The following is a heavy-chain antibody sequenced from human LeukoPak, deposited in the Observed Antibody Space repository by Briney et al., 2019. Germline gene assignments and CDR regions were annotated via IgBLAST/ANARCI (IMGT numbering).Heavy chain of an antibody. Sequence: SETLSLTCTVSGGSISSSSYYWGWIRQPPGKGLEWIGSIYYSGSTYYNPSLKSRVTISVDTSKNQFSLKLSSVTAADTAVYYCARDPRKYCSGGSCHDFDYWGQGTLVTVSS. D-gene: IGHD2-15*01. CDR1: GGSISSSSYY. CDR2: IYYSGST. V-gene: IGHV4-39*07. J-gene: IGHJ4*02. CDR3: ARDPRKYCSGGSCHDFDY.